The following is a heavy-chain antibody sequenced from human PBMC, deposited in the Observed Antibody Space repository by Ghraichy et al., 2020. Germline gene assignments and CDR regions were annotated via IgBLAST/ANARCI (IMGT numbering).Heavy chain of an antibody. CDR1: GGSFSGYY. CDR2: INHSGST. Sequence: SETLSLTCAVYGGSFSGYYWSWIRQPPGKGLEWIGEINHSGSTNYNPSLKSRVTISVDTSKNQFSLKLSSVTAADTAVYYCARGYNWNYSRYYYYYGMDVWGQGTTVTVSS. J-gene: IGHJ6*02. D-gene: IGHD1-7*01. CDR3: ARGYNWNYSRYYYYYGMDV. V-gene: IGHV4-34*01.